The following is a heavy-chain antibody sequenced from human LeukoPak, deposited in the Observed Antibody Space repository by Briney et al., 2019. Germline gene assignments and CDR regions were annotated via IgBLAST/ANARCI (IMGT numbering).Heavy chain of an antibody. Sequence: PGGSLRLSCTASGFTFSSYAMSWVRQAPGKGLEWVSVISGSGGRTYYADSVKGRFTISRDNSKNTLDLQMNSLRAEDTAVYYCAKPVMVAAIGPFDYWGQGTLVTVSS. CDR3: AKPVMVAAIGPFDY. CDR2: ISGSGGRT. CDR1: GFTFSSYA. D-gene: IGHD2-15*01. J-gene: IGHJ4*02. V-gene: IGHV3-23*01.